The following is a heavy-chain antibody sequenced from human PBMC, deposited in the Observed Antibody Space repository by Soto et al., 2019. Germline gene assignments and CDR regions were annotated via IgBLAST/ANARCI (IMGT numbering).Heavy chain of an antibody. V-gene: IGHV3-23*01. J-gene: IGHJ4*02. CDR1: GFTFSLYT. CDR3: AKGTSIAARPGYFDY. Sequence: PGGSLRLSCAASGFTFSLYTMSWVRQAPGKGLEWVSGICGSAGSTFYADSVKGRFTISRDHSKNTLYLQMNSLRAEDTAVYYCAKGTSIAARPGYFDYWGQGTLVTVSS. D-gene: IGHD6-6*01. CDR2: ICGSAGST.